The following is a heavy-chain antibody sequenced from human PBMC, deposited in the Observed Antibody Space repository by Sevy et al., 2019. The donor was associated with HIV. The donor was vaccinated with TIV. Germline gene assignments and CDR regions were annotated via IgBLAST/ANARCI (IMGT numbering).Heavy chain of an antibody. D-gene: IGHD2-2*01. CDR3: ARPPPVVVVPGAPSWFDP. CDR2: INESGIT. V-gene: IGHV4-34*01. Sequence: SETLSLTCAVHDGSFSGYYWNWIRQLPGKGLEWIGEINESGITYYNPSLKSRVTISVDTSKKQFSLKLNSVTAADTAVYFCARPPPVVVVPGAPSWFDPWGQGTLVTVSS. J-gene: IGHJ5*02. CDR1: DGSFSGYY.